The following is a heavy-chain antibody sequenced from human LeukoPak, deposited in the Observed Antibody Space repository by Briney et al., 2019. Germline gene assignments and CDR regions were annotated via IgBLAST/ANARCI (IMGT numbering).Heavy chain of an antibody. D-gene: IGHD6-19*01. CDR3: ARDGGSGWFKNDY. Sequence: PGGSLRLSCEASGLPLSNNYMSWVRQAPGKGLEWVSVIYSGGYTYYADSVKGRFTISRDNSKNTMYLQMNSLRAEDTAVYYCARDGGSGWFKNDYWGQGTLVTVSS. J-gene: IGHJ4*02. CDR2: IYSGGYT. CDR1: GLPLSNNY. V-gene: IGHV3-53*01.